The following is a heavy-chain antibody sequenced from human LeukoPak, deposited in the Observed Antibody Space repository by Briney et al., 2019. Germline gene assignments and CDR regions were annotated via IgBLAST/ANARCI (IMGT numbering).Heavy chain of an antibody. D-gene: IGHD6-13*01. V-gene: IGHV4-38-2*02. CDR2: IYHSGST. CDR3: ASYSSSWPCYYYYMDV. J-gene: IGHJ6*03. CDR1: GYSISSGYY. Sequence: QPSETLSLTCTVSGYSISSGYYWGWIRQPPGKGLEWIGSIYHSGSTYYNPSLKSRVTISVDTSKNQFSLKLSSVTAADTAVYYCASYSSSWPCYYYYMDVWGKGTTVTVSS.